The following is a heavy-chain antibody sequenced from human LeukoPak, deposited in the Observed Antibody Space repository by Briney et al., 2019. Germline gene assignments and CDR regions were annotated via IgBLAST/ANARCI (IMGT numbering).Heavy chain of an antibody. J-gene: IGHJ4*02. CDR3: ARDMGRYYFDY. V-gene: IGHV3-66*01. CDR2: IYSGGSK. D-gene: IGHD3-10*01. Sequence: GGSLRLSLPASGFTFSSNYRSWVGQAPGKGLDWVSVIYSGGSKYYADSVKGRFTISRDNSKTTLYLQMNSLRAEDTAVYYCARDMGRYYFDYWGQGTLVTVSS. CDR1: GFTFSSNY.